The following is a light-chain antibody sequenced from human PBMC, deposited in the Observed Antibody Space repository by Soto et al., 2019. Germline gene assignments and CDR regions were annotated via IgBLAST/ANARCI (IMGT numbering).Light chain of an antibody. CDR2: DAS. Sequence: DIQMTQSPSTLSASVGDGVTITCRASQNISVWLAWYQQRPGKAPKFLIYDASSLETGVPSRFSCSGSGTEFTLTIRSLQPDDLATYYCEQYECSSPTFGQGTKLEIK. CDR1: QNISVW. CDR3: EQYECSSPT. J-gene: IGKJ2*01. V-gene: IGKV1-5*01.